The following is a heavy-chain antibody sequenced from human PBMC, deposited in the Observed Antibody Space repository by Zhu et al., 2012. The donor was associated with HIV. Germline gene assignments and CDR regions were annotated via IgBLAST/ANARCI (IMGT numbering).Heavy chain of an antibody. CDR2: IYHSGST. CDR3: ARSIYYYDSSGYYSDAFDI. D-gene: IGHD3-22*01. J-gene: IGHJ3*02. CDR1: GYSISSGYY. Sequence: QVQLQESGPGLVKPSETLSLTCAVSGYSISSGYYWGWIRQPPGKGLEWIGIIYHSGSTYYNPSLKSRVTISIDSSKNQFSLRLSSVIAADTAVYYCARSIYYYDSSGYYSDAFDIWGQGTMVTVSX. V-gene: IGHV4-38-2*01.